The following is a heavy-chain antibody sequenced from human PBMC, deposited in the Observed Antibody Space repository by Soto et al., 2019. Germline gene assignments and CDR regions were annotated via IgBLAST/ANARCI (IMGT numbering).Heavy chain of an antibody. D-gene: IGHD1-26*01. CDR1: GGTVSSYP. Sequence: SVKVSSKASGGTVSSYPISWVRQAPGQGLEWMGGIIPIFGTANYAQKFQGRVTITADESTSTAYMELSSLRSEDTAVYYCARAPGGIVGANYYYGMGVWGQRTTGTVSS. V-gene: IGHV1-69*13. J-gene: IGHJ6*02. CDR3: ARAPGGIVGANYYYGMGV. CDR2: IIPIFGTA.